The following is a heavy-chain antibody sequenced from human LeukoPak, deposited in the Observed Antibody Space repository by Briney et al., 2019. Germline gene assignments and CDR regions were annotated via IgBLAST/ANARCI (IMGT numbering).Heavy chain of an antibody. V-gene: IGHV1-2*06. CDR2: INCNGGGT. J-gene: IGHJ5*02. Sequence: ASVKVSYKASGYTFTGYYIHWVRQAPGQGLEWMGRINCNGGGTSYAQKFQGRVTMTRDTSISTAYMELDRLTSDDTAVYYCARDYGPYPGCSWFDPWGQGTLVTVSS. D-gene: IGHD2-21*01. CDR3: ARDYGPYPGCSWFDP. CDR1: GYTFTGYY.